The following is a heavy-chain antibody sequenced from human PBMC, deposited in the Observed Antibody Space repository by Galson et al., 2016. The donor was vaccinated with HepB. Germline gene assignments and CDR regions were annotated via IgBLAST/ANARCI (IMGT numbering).Heavy chain of an antibody. CDR1: GFTFSSYA. J-gene: IGHJ4*02. CDR3: AKDFVRSGNSLDYFDY. CDR2: ISYDGSNK. Sequence: SLRLSCAASGFTFSSYAMHWVRQAPGKGLEWVAVISYDGSNKYYADSVKGRFTISRDNSKNTLYLQMNSLRPEDTAVYYCAKDFVRSGNSLDYFDYWGQGTLVTVSS. V-gene: IGHV3-30*04. D-gene: IGHD3-22*01.